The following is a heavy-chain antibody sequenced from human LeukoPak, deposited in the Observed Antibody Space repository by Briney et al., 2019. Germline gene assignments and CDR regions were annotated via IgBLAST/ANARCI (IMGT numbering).Heavy chain of an antibody. D-gene: IGHD3-10*01. J-gene: IGHJ3*02. CDR3: ARGGLWFGEYGI. CDR2: IYSGGST. V-gene: IGHV3-66*01. CDR1: GFTFSSYA. Sequence: PGGSLRLSCAASGFTFSSYAMSWVRQAPGKGLEWVSVIYSGGSTYYADSVKGRFTISRDNSKNTLYLQMNSLRAEDTAVYYCARGGLWFGEYGIWGQGTMVTVSS.